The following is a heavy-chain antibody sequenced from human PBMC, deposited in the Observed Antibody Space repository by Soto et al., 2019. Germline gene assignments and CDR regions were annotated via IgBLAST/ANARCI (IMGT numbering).Heavy chain of an antibody. Sequence: QVQLQESGPGLVKPSETLSLTCTVSGGSISSYYWSWIRQPPGKGLEWIGYIYYSGSTNYNPSLKSRVTISVDTSKNQFSLKLSSVTAADTAVYYCARLRSYYYDSSGPIDCWGQGTLVTVSS. CDR1: GGSISSYY. V-gene: IGHV4-59*08. CDR3: ARLRSYYYDSSGPIDC. CDR2: IYYSGST. D-gene: IGHD3-22*01. J-gene: IGHJ4*02.